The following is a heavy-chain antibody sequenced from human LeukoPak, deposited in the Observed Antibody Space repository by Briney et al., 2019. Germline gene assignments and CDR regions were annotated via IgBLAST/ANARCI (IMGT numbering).Heavy chain of an antibody. V-gene: IGHV3-23*01. CDR1: GCAFYSYG. CDR3: ANTYGS. D-gene: IGHD4-17*01. J-gene: IGHJ4*02. Sequence: GGALRLSFAASGCAFYSYGMSWVRRAPGKGLEGVSSISGGDGSRYYRNSVKGRFTISRDNSKNMLYLQLTSLRAEDTAVYYCANTYGSWGQGTLVTVSS. CDR2: ISGGDGSR.